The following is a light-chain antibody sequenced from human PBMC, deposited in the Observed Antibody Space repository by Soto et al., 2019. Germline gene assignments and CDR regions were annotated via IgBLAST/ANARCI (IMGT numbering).Light chain of an antibody. J-gene: IGLJ1*01. CDR1: SSNIGDNY. CDR2: RNN. Sequence: QSVLTQPPSASGTPGQKVTLSCSGSSSNIGDNYVYWHQQLPRTAPKLLIYRNNQRPSRVPGRFSGSKSGTSASLAISGLRYDDEDDYYCAAWDDSLGGYVFGPGTKVTVL. V-gene: IGLV1-47*01. CDR3: AAWDDSLGGYV.